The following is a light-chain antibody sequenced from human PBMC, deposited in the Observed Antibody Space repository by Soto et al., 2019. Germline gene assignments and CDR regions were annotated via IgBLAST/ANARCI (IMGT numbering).Light chain of an antibody. CDR1: SSDVAAYNF. J-gene: IGLJ2*01. V-gene: IGLV2-14*01. CDR3: SAYTTSSSVA. Sequence: QSALTQPASVSGSPGQSITISCTGTSSDVAAYNFVSWYQHRPGKAPKLMIYEVSNRPSGVSNRFSGSKSGNTASLTISGLQAEDEADYYCSAYTTSSSVAFGGGTKLTVL. CDR2: EVS.